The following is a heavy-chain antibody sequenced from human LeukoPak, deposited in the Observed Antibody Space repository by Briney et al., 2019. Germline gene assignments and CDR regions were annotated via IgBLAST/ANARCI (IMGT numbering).Heavy chain of an antibody. Sequence: ASVKVSCKASGYTFTVYYMHWVRQAPGQGLEWMGWINPNSGGTNYAQKFQGRVTMTRDTSISTAYMELSRLRSDDTAVYYCARWVGSKYYFDYWGQGTLVTVSS. CDR1: GYTFTVYY. J-gene: IGHJ4*02. CDR2: INPNSGGT. CDR3: ARWVGSKYYFDY. D-gene: IGHD4-11*01. V-gene: IGHV1-2*02.